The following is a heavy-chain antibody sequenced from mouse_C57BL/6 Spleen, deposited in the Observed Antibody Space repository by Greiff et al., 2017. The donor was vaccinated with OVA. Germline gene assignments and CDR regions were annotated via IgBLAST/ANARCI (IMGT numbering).Heavy chain of an antibody. CDR1: GYTFTSYW. D-gene: IGHD1-2*01. J-gene: IGHJ4*01. CDR2: IDPSDSYT. CDR3: ARGLRPAYAMDY. V-gene: IGHV1-69*01. Sequence: QVQLQQSGAELVMPGASVKLSCKASGYTFTSYWMHWVKQRPGQGLEWIGEIDPSDSYTNYNQKFKGKSTLTVDKSSSTAYMQLSSLTSEDSAVYYCARGLRPAYAMDYWGQGTSVTVSS.